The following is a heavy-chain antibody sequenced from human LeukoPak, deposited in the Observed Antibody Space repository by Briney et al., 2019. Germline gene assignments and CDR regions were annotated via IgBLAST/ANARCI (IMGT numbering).Heavy chain of an antibody. CDR2: IYYSGST. CDR3: ARDGCVVPAVHVGFDP. V-gene: IGHV4-39*07. J-gene: IGHJ5*02. D-gene: IGHD2-2*01. Sequence: PSETLSLTCTVSGGSISSSSYYWGWIRQPPGKGLEWIGSIYYSGSTYYNPSLKSRVTISVDTSKNQFSLKLSSVTAADTAVYYCARDGCVVPAVHVGFDPWGQGTLVTVSS. CDR1: GGSISSSSYY.